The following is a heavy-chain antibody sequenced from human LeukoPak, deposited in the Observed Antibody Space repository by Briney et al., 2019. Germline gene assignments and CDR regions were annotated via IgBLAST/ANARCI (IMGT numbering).Heavy chain of an antibody. J-gene: IGHJ5*02. CDR2: IYTSGST. CDR3: ARKLAYCGGDCYSNWFDP. V-gene: IGHV4-4*09. CDR1: GGSISSYH. Sequence: SETLSLTCTVSGGSISSYHWSWIRQPPGKGLEWIGYIYTSGSTNYNPSLKSRVTISVDTSKNQFSLKLSSVTAADTAVYYCARKLAYCGGDCYSNWFDPWGQGTLVTVSS. D-gene: IGHD2-21*02.